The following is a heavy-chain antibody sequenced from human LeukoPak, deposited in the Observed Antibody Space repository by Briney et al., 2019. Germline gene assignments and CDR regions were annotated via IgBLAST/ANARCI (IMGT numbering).Heavy chain of an antibody. Sequence: SETLSLTCTVSGGPINSATYYWGWIRQPPGQGLEWIGTIYSSGSTSYTPSLESRVTMSVDTSKNQFFLKLTSVTAADTAVYYCARALAYCAGNCVTDYFDYWGQGALVTVSS. CDR3: ARALAYCAGNCVTDYFDY. CDR2: IYSSGST. J-gene: IGHJ4*02. V-gene: IGHV4-39*01. D-gene: IGHD2-21*01. CDR1: GGPINSATYY.